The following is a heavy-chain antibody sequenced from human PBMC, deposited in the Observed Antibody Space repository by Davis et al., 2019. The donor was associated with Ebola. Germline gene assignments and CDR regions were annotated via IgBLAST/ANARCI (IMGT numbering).Heavy chain of an antibody. CDR1: GFTFSRHG. Sequence: GESLKISCAASGFTFSRHGMHCVRQAPGKGPEWVSGISGSGGSTYYADSVKGRFTISRDNSKNTLFLQINRLRYDDTAIYYCAKEPGVVLGGPYFDYWGQGALVTVSS. CDR3: AKEPGVVLGGPYFDY. V-gene: IGHV3-23*01. CDR2: ISGSGGST. J-gene: IGHJ4*02. D-gene: IGHD2-21*01.